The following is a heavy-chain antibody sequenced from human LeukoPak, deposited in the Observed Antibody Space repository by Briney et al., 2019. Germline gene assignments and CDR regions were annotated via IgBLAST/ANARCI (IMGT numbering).Heavy chain of an antibody. Sequence: SETLSLTCGVYGGSFSGYQWSWIRQPPGKGLEWIGEIKHSGSTNYNPSLKSRVTISVDTSKNQFSLKLTSVTAADTAVYYCARDSLEVYSMRSYYDGMDVWGQGTTVTVSS. D-gene: IGHD1-26*01. J-gene: IGHJ6*02. V-gene: IGHV4-34*01. CDR3: ARDSLEVYSMRSYYDGMDV. CDR1: GGSFSGYQ. CDR2: IKHSGST.